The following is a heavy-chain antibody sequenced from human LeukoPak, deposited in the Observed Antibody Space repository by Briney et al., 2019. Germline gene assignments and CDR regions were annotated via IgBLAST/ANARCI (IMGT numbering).Heavy chain of an antibody. J-gene: IGHJ4*02. D-gene: IGHD1-1*01. CDR3: ARGNLEKSDY. Sequence: GASVKVSFKASGYTFTAYYMHWVRQAPGQGLEWMGRINPNSGGTNYVQKFQGRVTMTRDTSISTAYMELSRLRSDDTAVYYCARGNLEKSDYWGQGTLVTVSS. V-gene: IGHV1-2*06. CDR2: INPNSGGT. CDR1: GYTFTAYY.